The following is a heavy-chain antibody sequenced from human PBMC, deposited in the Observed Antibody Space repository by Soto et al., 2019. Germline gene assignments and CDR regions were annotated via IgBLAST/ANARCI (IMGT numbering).Heavy chain of an antibody. CDR1: GCTISSGGYY. J-gene: IGHJ5*01. Sequence: SGSLSLTCTVSGCTISSGGYYWSWIRQHPGKGLEWIGYIYYSGSTYYNPSLKSRVTISVDTSKNQFSLKLSSVTAADTAVYYCARDSSVATSNGLNSWGKGPLGT. CDR2: IYYSGST. V-gene: IGHV4-31*03. CDR3: ARDSSVATSNGLNS.